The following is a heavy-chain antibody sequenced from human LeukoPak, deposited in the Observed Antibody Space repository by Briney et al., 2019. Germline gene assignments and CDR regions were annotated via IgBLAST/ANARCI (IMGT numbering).Heavy chain of an antibody. V-gene: IGHV3-7*01. CDR1: GFTFRDYA. J-gene: IGHJ4*02. Sequence: PGGSLRLSCAGSGFTFRDYAMSWVRQAPGKGLEWVANIKQDGSEKYYVDSVRGRFTISRDNAKNSLYLQMNSLRAEDTAVYYCARDLELTGYWGQGTLVTVSS. CDR2: IKQDGSEK. D-gene: IGHD3-10*01. CDR3: ARDLELTGY.